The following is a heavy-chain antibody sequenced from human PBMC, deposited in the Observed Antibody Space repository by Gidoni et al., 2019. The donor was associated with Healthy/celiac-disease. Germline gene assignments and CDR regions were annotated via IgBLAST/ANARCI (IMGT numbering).Heavy chain of an antibody. D-gene: IGHD6-6*01. J-gene: IGHJ4*02. CDR1: GGSFSGYY. CDR2: INHSGST. V-gene: IGHV4-34*01. CDR3: ARAYHRIAARRSHGPFDY. Sequence: QVQLQQWGAGLLKPSETLSLTCAVYGGSFSGYYWSWIRQPPGKGLEWIGEINHSGSTNYNPSLKSRVTISVDTSKNQFSLKLSSVTAADTAVYYCARAYHRIAARRSHGPFDYWGQGTLVTVSS.